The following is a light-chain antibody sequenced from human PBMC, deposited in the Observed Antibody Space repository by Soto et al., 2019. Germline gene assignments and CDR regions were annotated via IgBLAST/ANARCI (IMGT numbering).Light chain of an antibody. J-gene: IGKJ1*01. CDR1: QSVSTNY. CDR3: QQYGNLLWK. Sequence: EIVLTQSPGTVSLFGEERGTLSWRASQSVSTNYLAWYQQKPGQAPRLLIYGASIRATGITDRLTGSVCGPALNLTISRLESEHFAVYSCQQYGNLLWKFGQGTKVDIK. CDR2: GAS. V-gene: IGKV3-20*01.